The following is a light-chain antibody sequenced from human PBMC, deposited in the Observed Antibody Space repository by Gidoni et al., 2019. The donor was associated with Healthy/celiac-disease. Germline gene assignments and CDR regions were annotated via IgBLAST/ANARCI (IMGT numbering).Light chain of an antibody. V-gene: IGLV2-14*01. CDR3: SSYTSSSTL. Sequence: QSALTQPASVSGSPGQSITISCTGTSSDVGGYNYVPWYQQHPGKAPKLMIYEVSNRPSGVSNRFSGSKSGNTASLTISGLQAEAEADYYCSSYTSSSTLFGGGTKLTVL. J-gene: IGLJ2*01. CDR2: EVS. CDR1: SSDVGGYNY.